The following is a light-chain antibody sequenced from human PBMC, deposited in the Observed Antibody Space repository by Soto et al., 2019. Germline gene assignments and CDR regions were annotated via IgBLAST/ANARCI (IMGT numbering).Light chain of an antibody. CDR1: SSDVGSYDY. J-gene: IGLJ1*01. V-gene: IGLV2-14*01. CDR2: EVS. Sequence: QSALTQPASVSGSPGQSITISCTGTSSDVGSYDYVSWYQQHPGKAPKLMIYEVSNRPSGVSNHFSGSKSGNTASLTISGLQAEDEADYYCSSYTSSSTLYVFGTGIKVTVL. CDR3: SSYTSSSTLYV.